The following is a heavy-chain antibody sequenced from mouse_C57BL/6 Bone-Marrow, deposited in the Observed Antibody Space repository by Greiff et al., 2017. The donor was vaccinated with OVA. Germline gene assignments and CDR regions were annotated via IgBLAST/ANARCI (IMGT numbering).Heavy chain of an antibody. CDR3: ARNFPIYYYGSSYDWYFDV. CDR1: GFTFSSYG. Sequence: EVNVVESGGDLVKPGGSLKLSCAASGFTFSSYGMSWVRQTPDKRLEWVATISSGGSYTYYPDSVKGRFTISRDNAKNTLYLQMSSLKSEDTAMYYCARNFPIYYYGSSYDWYFDVWGTGTTVTVSS. D-gene: IGHD1-1*01. CDR2: ISSGGSYT. J-gene: IGHJ1*03. V-gene: IGHV5-6*01.